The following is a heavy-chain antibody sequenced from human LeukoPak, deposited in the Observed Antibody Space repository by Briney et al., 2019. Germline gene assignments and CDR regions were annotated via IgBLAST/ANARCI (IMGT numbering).Heavy chain of an antibody. CDR2: IYYSGST. D-gene: IGHD6-13*01. J-gene: IGHJ4*02. Sequence: SETLSLTCRVSGVSIRSYYWSWIRQPPGKGLEWIGSIYYSGSTYYNPSLKSRVTISVDTSKNQFSLKLSSVTAADTAVYYCASPYSSSWTYDYWGQGTLVTVSS. CDR1: GVSIRSYY. V-gene: IGHV4-59*05. CDR3: ASPYSSSWTYDY.